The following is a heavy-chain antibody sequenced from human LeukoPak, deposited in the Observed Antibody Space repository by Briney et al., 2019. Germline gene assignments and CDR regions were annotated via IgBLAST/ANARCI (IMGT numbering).Heavy chain of an antibody. J-gene: IGHJ5*02. CDR1: GYTFNRYY. CDR3: ARGAWFDP. Sequence: ASVKVSCKGSGYTFNRYYMHRVRQAPGQRLEWMGIINPSGRSTSYAQKLQGRVTMTSDTSTSTVYMELSSLRSEDTAVYYCARGAWFDPWGQGTLVTVSS. CDR2: INPSGRST. V-gene: IGHV1-46*02.